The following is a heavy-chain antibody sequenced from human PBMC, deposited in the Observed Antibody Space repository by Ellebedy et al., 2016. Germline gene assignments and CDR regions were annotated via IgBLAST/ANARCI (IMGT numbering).Heavy chain of an antibody. CDR1: GGSISSYY. V-gene: IGHV4-59*12. CDR3: ARDCYDILTGHNWFDP. D-gene: IGHD3-9*01. J-gene: IGHJ5*02. Sequence: SETLSLXXTVSGGSISSYYWSWIRQPPGKGLEWIGYIYYSGSTNYNPSLKSRVTISVDTSKNQFSLKLSSVTAADTAVYYCARDCYDILTGHNWFDPWGQGTLVTVSS. CDR2: IYYSGST.